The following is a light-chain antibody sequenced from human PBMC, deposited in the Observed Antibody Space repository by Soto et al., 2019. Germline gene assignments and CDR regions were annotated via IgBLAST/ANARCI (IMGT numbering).Light chain of an antibody. Sequence: DVVMTRSPLSLPVTLGQPASISCTSSQGLVNSDGNIYLNWFQQRPGQSPRRLIYEVSKRDSGVPDRFSGSGSGTDFTLKISRVEAEDVGVYYCMQGTHWPLTFGGGTKVEIK. V-gene: IGKV2-30*01. CDR1: QGLVNSDGNIY. CDR3: MQGTHWPLT. J-gene: IGKJ4*01. CDR2: EVS.